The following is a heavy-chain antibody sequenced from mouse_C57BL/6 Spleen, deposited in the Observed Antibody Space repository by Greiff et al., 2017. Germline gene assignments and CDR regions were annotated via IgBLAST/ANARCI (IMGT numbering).Heavy chain of an antibody. V-gene: IGHV5-4*01. J-gene: IGHJ3*01. CDR2: ISDGGSYT. D-gene: IGHD2-1*01. CDR3: ARENYGNYGVAY. CDR1: GFTFSSYA. Sequence: EVQGVESGGGLVKPGGSLKLSCAASGFTFSSYAMSWVRQTPEKRLEWVATISDGGSYTYYPDNVKGRFTISRDNAKNNLYLQMSHLKSEDTAMYYCARENYGNYGVAYWGQGTLVTVSA.